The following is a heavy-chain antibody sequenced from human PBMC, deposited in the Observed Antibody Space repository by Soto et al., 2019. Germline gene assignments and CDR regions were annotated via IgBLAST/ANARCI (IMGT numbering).Heavy chain of an antibody. CDR3: ARVNGGYSYGTSFDY. Sequence: PSETLSLTCTVSGGSISSYYWSWIRQPPGKGLEWIGYIYYSGSTNYNPSLKSRVTISVDTSKNQFSLKLSSVTAADTAVYYCARVNGGYSYGTSFDYWGQGTLVTVPQ. J-gene: IGHJ4*02. CDR2: IYYSGST. D-gene: IGHD5-18*01. CDR1: GGSISSYY. V-gene: IGHV4-59*01.